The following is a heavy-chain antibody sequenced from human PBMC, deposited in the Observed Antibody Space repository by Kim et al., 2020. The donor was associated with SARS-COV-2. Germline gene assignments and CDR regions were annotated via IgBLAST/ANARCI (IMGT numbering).Heavy chain of an antibody. CDR3: ARLAKSAERYFDL. CDR1: GGSISSSGYF. J-gene: IGHJ2*01. V-gene: IGHV4-39*01. Sequence: SETLSLTCSVSGGSISSSGYFWAWIRQPPGKGLEWIGMIYYSGNTFYSPSLMSRVTISVDTSKNQFSLKLSSVTAADTAVYYCARLAKSAERYFDLWGRGTLVTVSS. CDR2: IYYSGNT.